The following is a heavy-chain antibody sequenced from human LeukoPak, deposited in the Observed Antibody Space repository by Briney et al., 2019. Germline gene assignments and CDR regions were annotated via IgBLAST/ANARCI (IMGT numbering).Heavy chain of an antibody. V-gene: IGHV3-7*01. Sequence: GGSLRLSCAASGFTFRRYWMSWVRQAPGKGPEWVANIKQDGSEKYYVDSVRGRFTISRDNARTSLYLQMNIRRAEETAVYYCATHCSSVSCSLATFDIWGQGTMVTVSS. D-gene: IGHD2-2*01. CDR1: GFTFRRYW. J-gene: IGHJ3*02. CDR3: ATHCSSVSCSLATFDI. CDR2: IKQDGSEK.